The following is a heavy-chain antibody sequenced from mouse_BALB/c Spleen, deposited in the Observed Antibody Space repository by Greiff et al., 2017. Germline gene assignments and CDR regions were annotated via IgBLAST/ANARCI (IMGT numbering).Heavy chain of an antibody. D-gene: IGHD2-4*01. CDR1: GYSITSAYA. CDR3: ARDPSSIYYDYARAY. Sequence: ESGPGLVKPSQSLSLTCTVTGYSITSAYAWNWIRQFPGNKLEWMGYISYSGSTSYNPSLQRPISITRDTSKNQFFLQLNYVTTEDTATYYFARDPSSIYYDYARAYWGQGTLVTVSA. CDR2: ISYSGST. J-gene: IGHJ3*01. V-gene: IGHV3-2*02.